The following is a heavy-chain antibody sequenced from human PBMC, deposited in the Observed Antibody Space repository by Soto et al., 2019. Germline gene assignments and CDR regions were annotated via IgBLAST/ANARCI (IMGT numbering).Heavy chain of an antibody. CDR3: ARDMLTGTNYAMAV. CDR1: GYTFASYS. J-gene: IGHJ6*02. V-gene: IGHV1-46*01. D-gene: IGHD1-20*01. CDR2: ISPSGST. Sequence: QVQVVQSGAEVKKPGASVTVSCMASGYTFASYSIHWVRQAPGQGPEWMGMISPSGSTNYAQKFQGRLIMTRDTSTSTVYMELVSLRSEDTAVCYCARDMLTGTNYAMAVWGQGTTVTVSS.